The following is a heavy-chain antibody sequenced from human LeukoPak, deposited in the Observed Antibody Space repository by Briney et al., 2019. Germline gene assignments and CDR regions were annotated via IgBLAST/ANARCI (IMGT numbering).Heavy chain of an antibody. D-gene: IGHD2-2*01. V-gene: IGHV3-23*01. CDR2: ISGSGGST. CDR3: AKDLLASRTRCSWDY. CDR1: GFTFSSYA. J-gene: IGHJ4*02. Sequence: GGSLRLSCAASGFTFSSYAMSWVRQAPGKGLEWVSAISGSGGSTYYADSVKGRFTISRDNSKNTLYLQMNSLRAEDTAIYYCAKDLLASRTRCSWDYWGQGTLVTVSS.